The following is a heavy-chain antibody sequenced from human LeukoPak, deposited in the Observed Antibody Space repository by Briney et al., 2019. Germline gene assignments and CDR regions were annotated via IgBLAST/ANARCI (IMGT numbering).Heavy chain of an antibody. V-gene: IGHV1-2*02. CDR3: ARGGSSGPYFDY. Sequence: ASVKVPCKASGYTFNGYYMHWVRQAPGQGLQWMGWINPDSGGANYAQNFQGRVTMTRDTSISTAYMELSRLTSDDTAVYYCARGGSSGPYFDYWGQGTLVTVSS. D-gene: IGHD6-19*01. CDR2: INPDSGGA. J-gene: IGHJ4*02. CDR1: GYTFNGYY.